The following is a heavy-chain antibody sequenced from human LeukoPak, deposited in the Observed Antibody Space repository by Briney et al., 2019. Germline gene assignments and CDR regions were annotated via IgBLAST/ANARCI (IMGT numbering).Heavy chain of an antibody. Sequence: SVKVSCKASGGTFSSYAISWVRQAPGQGLERMGGIIPIFGTANYAQKFQGRVTITADESTSTAYMELSSLRSEDTVVYYCARNSNEYCSSTSCHALDYWGQGTLVTVSS. CDR1: GGTFSSYA. CDR3: ARNSNEYCSSTSCHALDY. CDR2: IIPIFGTA. J-gene: IGHJ4*02. D-gene: IGHD2-2*01. V-gene: IGHV1-69*13.